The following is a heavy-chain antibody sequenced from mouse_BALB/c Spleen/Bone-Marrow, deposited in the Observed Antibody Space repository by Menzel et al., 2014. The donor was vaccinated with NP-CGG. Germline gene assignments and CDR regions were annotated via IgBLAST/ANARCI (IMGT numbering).Heavy chain of an antibody. Sequence: VQLQESGAELVMPGASVKMSCKASGYTFTDYWMHWVKQRPGQGLEWIGAIDTSDSYTSYNQKFKGKATLTVDESSSTAYMQLSSLTSEDSAVYYCAREDYGYGAMDYWGQGTPVTVSS. J-gene: IGHJ4*01. CDR2: IDTSDSYT. D-gene: IGHD2-2*01. V-gene: IGHV1-69*01. CDR1: GYTFTDYW. CDR3: AREDYGYGAMDY.